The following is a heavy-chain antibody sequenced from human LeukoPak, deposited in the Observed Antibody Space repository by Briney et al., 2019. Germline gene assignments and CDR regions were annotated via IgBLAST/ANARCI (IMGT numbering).Heavy chain of an antibody. V-gene: IGHV1-2*06. CDR1: GYTFTGYY. D-gene: IGHD6-6*01. CDR2: INPNSGGT. CDR3: ARVHTRSSSSSLLGY. J-gene: IGHJ4*02. Sequence: ASVKVSCKASGYTFTGYYMHWVRQAPGQGLEWMRRINPNSGGTNYAQKFQGRVTMTRDTSISTAYMELSRLRSDDTAVYYCARVHTRSSSSSLLGYWGQGTLITVSS.